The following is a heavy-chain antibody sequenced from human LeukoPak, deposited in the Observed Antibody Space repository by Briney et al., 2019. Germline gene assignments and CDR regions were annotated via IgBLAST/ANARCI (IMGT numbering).Heavy chain of an antibody. D-gene: IGHD6-6*01. J-gene: IGHJ6*02. Sequence: SETLSLTCTVSGGSISSYYWSWIRQPPGKGLEWIGYIYYSGSTNYNPSLKSRVTISVDTSKNQFSLKLSSVTAADTAVYYCARANGIAARLPYYYGMDVWGQGTTVTVSS. CDR2: IYYSGST. V-gene: IGHV4-59*01. CDR3: ARANGIAARLPYYYGMDV. CDR1: GGSISSYY.